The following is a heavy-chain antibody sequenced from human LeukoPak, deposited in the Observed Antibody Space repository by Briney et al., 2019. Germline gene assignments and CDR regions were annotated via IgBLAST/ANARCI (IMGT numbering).Heavy chain of an antibody. V-gene: IGHV3-53*01. J-gene: IGHJ4*02. D-gene: IGHD2/OR15-2a*01. Sequence: GGSLRLFCAASGFTVSSYYMSWVRQAPGKGLEWVSDIYSGGTTDYADSVKGRFTNCRDNSKNTLYLQMNSLRGEDTAVYYCARVLSVSYCDSWGQGTLVTVSS. CDR1: GFTVSSYY. CDR3: ARVLSVSYCDS. CDR2: IYSGGTT.